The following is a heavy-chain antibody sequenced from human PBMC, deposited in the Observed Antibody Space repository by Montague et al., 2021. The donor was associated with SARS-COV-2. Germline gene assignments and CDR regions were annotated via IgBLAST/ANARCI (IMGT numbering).Heavy chain of an antibody. V-gene: IGHV4-30-2*06. Sequence: TLSLTCTVSGVSISSGDYSWNWIRQSPGKGLEWIGFIYESGSTLYNPSLKSRITISVGRSKNQFSLRSNSVTAADTAVYYCARKIIANAFDVWGHGTTVTVSS. CDR3: ARKIIANAFDV. CDR1: GVSISSGDYS. D-gene: IGHD2/OR15-2a*01. J-gene: IGHJ3*01. CDR2: IYESGST.